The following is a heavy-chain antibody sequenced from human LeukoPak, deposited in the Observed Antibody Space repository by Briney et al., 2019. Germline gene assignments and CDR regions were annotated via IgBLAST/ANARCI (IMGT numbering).Heavy chain of an antibody. CDR2: TYYRSKWYN. V-gene: IGHV6-1*01. CDR3: ARDPSLMGEMWYFDY. J-gene: IGHJ4*02. CDR1: GDSVSRDTAA. D-gene: IGHD3-16*01. Sequence: SQTLSLTCAISGDSVSRDTAAWNWIRQSASRGLEWLGRTYYRSKWYNDYAVSVKSRITINPDTSKNQFSLQLNSVTPEDTAVYYCARDPSLMGEMWYFDYWGQGTLVTVSS.